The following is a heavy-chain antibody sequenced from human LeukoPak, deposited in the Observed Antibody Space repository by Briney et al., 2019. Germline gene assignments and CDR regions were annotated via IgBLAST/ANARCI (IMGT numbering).Heavy chain of an antibody. Sequence: GGSLRLSCAASGFTFSSYWMHWVRHAPGKGLVWVSRINSDGRTTDYADSVKGRFTISRDNAKNTLYLQMNSLRAEDTAVYYCARDLEPAAAGPGGYWGQGTLVTVSS. J-gene: IGHJ4*02. CDR3: ARDLEPAAAGPGGY. CDR1: GFTFSSYW. D-gene: IGHD6-13*01. CDR2: INSDGRTT. V-gene: IGHV3-74*01.